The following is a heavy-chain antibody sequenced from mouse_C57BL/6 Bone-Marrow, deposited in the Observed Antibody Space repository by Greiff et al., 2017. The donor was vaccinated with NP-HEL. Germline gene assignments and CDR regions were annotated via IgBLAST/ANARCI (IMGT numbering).Heavy chain of an antibody. J-gene: IGHJ2*01. D-gene: IGHD1-1*01. Sequence: EVQLQESGGGLVKPGGSLKLSCAASGFTFSSYTMSWVRQTPEKRLEWVATISGGGGNTYYPDSVKGRFTISRDNAKNTLYLQMSSLRSEDTALYYCARRGYASSPDYWGQGTTLTVSS. CDR3: ARRGYASSPDY. CDR2: ISGGGGNT. CDR1: GFTFSSYT. V-gene: IGHV5-9*01.